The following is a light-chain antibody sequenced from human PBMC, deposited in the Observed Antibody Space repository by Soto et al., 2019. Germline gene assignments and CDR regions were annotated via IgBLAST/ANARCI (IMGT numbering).Light chain of an antibody. CDR3: QQYNNWLPT. CDR1: QSVSSN. CDR2: GAS. Sequence: EIVMTQSPATLSVSPGERATLSCRATQSVSSNLAWYQQKPGQDPRLLIYGASTSATGIPPRLSGSRSWTEFTPTITSLQSEDFAVYYYQQYNNWLPTFGQGTRLEIK. V-gene: IGKV3-15*01. J-gene: IGKJ5*01.